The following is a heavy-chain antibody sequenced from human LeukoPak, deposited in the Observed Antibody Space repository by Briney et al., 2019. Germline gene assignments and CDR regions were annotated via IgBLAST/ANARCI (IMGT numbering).Heavy chain of an antibody. CDR2: IYYSGST. J-gene: IGHJ4*02. CDR3: ARARHADY. Sequence: SETLSLTCTVSGGSVSSGGYFWSWIRQHSGKGLEWIGYIYYSGSTYYNPSLKSRVTISVDTSKNQFSLKLSSVTAADTAVYYCARARHADYWGQGTLVTVSS. CDR1: GGSVSSGGYF. V-gene: IGHV4-31*03.